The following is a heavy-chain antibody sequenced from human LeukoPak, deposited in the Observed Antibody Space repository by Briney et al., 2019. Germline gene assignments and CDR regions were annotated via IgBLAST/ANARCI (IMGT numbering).Heavy chain of an antibody. V-gene: IGHV3-30*02. D-gene: IGHD1-1*01. CDR3: AKVTTELDDAFDI. CDR2: IRYDGSNK. CDR1: GFTFSSYG. J-gene: IGHJ3*02. Sequence: GGSLRLSCAASGFTFSSYGMHRVRQAPGKGLEWVAFIRYDGSNKYYADSVKGRFTISRDNSKNTLYLQMNSLRAEDTAVYYCAKVTTELDDAFDIWGQGTMVTVSS.